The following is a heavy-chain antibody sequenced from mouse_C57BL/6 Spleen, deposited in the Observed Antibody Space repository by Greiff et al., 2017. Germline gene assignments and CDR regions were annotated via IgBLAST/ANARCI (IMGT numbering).Heavy chain of an antibody. CDR2: IFPGGGST. Sequence: VQLQQSGPELVRPGASVKISCKAPGYTFTSHWMQWVRQRPGQGLEWIGEIFPGGGSTYYNEKFKGKATRMVDTSSSTAYMQLSSRTSEDAAVYFCARLESGGYWGQGTTLTVSS. D-gene: IGHD3-1*01. CDR1: GYTFTSHW. J-gene: IGHJ2*01. CDR3: ARLESGGY. V-gene: IGHV1-56*01.